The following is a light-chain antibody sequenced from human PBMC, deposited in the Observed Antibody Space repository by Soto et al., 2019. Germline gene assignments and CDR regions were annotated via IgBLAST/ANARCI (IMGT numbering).Light chain of an antibody. J-gene: IGKJ5*01. CDR3: QQYGDSRIT. Sequence: PATILLSPGERATLSSTASQSVSSSHLAWYQHKPGQAPRLLIYAASSRATGSPDRFSGGGSGTDFTLTISILEPEDFAGYYCQQYGDSRITFGQGTRLE. CDR2: AAS. V-gene: IGKV3-20*01. CDR1: QSVSSSH.